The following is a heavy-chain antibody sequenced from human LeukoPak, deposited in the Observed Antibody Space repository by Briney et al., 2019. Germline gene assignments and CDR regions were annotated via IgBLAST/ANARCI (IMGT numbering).Heavy chain of an antibody. Sequence: ALVKVSCKASGYTFTGYYMHWVRQAPGQGLEWMGWINPNSGGTNYAQKFQGRVTMTRDTSISTAYMELSRLRSDDTAVYYCATPGFGSSWSFDYWGQGTLVTVSS. CDR1: GYTFTGYY. CDR3: ATPGFGSSWSFDY. D-gene: IGHD6-13*01. J-gene: IGHJ4*02. CDR2: INPNSGGT. V-gene: IGHV1-2*02.